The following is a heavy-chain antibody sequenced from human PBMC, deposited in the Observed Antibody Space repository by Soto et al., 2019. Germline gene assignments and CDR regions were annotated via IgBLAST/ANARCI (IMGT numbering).Heavy chain of an antibody. Sequence: SATLSLTCAVSGGSISSGGYSWSWIRQPPGKGLEWIGYIYHSGSTYYNPSLKSRVTISVDRSKNQFSLKLSSVTAADTAVYYCARGMTTVTTLDYWGQGTLVTVSS. CDR3: ARGMTTVTTLDY. V-gene: IGHV4-30-2*01. D-gene: IGHD4-4*01. J-gene: IGHJ4*02. CDR2: IYHSGST. CDR1: GGSISSGGYS.